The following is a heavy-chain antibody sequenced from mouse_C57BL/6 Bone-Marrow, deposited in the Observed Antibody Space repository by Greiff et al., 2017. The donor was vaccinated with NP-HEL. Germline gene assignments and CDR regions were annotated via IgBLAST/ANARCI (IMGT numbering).Heavy chain of an antibody. Sequence: EVHLVESGGGLVKPGGSLKLSCAASGFTFSSYAMSWVRQTPEKRLEWVATISDGGSYTYYPDNVKGRFTISRDNAKNNLYLQMSHLKSEDTAMYYCARALYYGNFDYWGQGTTLTVSS. D-gene: IGHD2-1*01. CDR1: GFTFSSYA. CDR3: ARALYYGNFDY. J-gene: IGHJ2*01. CDR2: ISDGGSYT. V-gene: IGHV5-4*01.